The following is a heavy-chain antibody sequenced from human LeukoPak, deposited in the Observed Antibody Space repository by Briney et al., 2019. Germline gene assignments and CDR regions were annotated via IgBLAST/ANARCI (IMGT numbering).Heavy chain of an antibody. CDR2: ISWDGGST. CDR3: ARGYGSGSYYDAFDI. Sequence: GGSLRLSCAASGFTFDDYTMHWVRQAPGKGLEWVSLISWDGGSTYYADSVKGRFTISRDNAKNSLYLQMNSLRAEDTAVYYCARGYGSGSYYDAFDIRGQGTMVTVSS. V-gene: IGHV3-43*01. J-gene: IGHJ3*02. D-gene: IGHD3-10*01. CDR1: GFTFDDYT.